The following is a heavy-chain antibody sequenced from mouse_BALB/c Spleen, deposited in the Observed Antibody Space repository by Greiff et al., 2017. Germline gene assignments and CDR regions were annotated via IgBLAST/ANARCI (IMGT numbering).Heavy chain of an antibody. J-gene: IGHJ2*01. CDR2: ISSGGGST. V-gene: IGHV5-12-1*01. D-gene: IGHD2-14*01. Sequence: EVHLVESGGGLVKPGGSLKLSCAASGFAFSSYDMSWVRQTPEKRLEWVAYISSGGGSTYYPDTVKGRFTISRDNAKNTLYLQMSSLKSEDTAMYYCAREVRRNFDYWGQGTTLTVSS. CDR1: GFAFSSYD. CDR3: AREVRRNFDY.